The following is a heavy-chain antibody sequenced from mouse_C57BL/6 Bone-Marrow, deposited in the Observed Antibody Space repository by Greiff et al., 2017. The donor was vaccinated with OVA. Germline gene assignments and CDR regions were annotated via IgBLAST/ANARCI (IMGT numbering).Heavy chain of an antibody. CDR3: TGRTNWDYFDY. CDR1: GYTFTSYW. Sequence: VHVKQSGTVLARPGASVKMSCKTSGYTFTSYWMHWVKQRPGQGLEWIGAIYPGNSDTSYNQKFKGKAKLTAVTSASTAYMELSSLTNEDSAVYYCTGRTNWDYFDYWGQGTTLTVSS. J-gene: IGHJ2*01. CDR2: IYPGNSDT. V-gene: IGHV1-5*01. D-gene: IGHD4-1*01.